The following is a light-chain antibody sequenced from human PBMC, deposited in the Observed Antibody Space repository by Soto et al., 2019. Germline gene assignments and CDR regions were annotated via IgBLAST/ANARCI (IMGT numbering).Light chain of an antibody. CDR2: DAS. V-gene: IGKV1-5*01. J-gene: IGKJ1*01. CDR3: QQSGTYLWT. CDR1: QSISSW. Sequence: DIQMTQSPSTLSASVGDRVTITCRASQSISSWLAWFQQKPGKAPKLLMYDASSLEGGVPSRFSGSGSGTEFTLTISSLQPDDFATYYCQQSGTYLWTFGQGTRVEIK.